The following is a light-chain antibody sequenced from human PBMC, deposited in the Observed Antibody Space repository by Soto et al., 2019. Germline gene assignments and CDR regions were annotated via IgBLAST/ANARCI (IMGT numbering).Light chain of an antibody. CDR3: QQYNYWPPGT. Sequence: EIVLTQSPGTLSLSPGERASLSCRASQSVSSNYLAWFQQKPGQAPRLLISGASTRATGIPARFSGSGSGTEFTLTITSLQSEDFALYFCQQYNYWPPGTFGQGTKVDIK. CDR1: QSVSSN. CDR2: GAS. V-gene: IGKV3-15*01. J-gene: IGKJ1*01.